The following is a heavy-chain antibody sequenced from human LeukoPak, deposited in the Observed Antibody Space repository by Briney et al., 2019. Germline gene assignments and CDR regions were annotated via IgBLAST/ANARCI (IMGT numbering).Heavy chain of an antibody. CDR1: GGSISSSNW. J-gene: IGHJ6*04. CDR3: ARPFPLYSSSSFDV. Sequence: PSETLSLTCAVSGGSISSSNWWSWVRQPPGKGLEWIGEIYHSGSTNYNPSLKSRVTISVDKSKNQFSLKLSSVTAADTAVYYCARPFPLYSSSSFDVWGKGTTVTVSS. V-gene: IGHV4-4*02. CDR2: IYHSGST. D-gene: IGHD6-6*01.